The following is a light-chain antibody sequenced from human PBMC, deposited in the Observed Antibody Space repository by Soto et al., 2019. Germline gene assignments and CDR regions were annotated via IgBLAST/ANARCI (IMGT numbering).Light chain of an antibody. CDR3: TSWTTSTTMI. J-gene: IGLJ2*01. CDR2: DVN. Sequence: QSALTQPASVSGSPGQSITISCTGTSSDIGAYNFVSWYQQHPGKAPKLILYDVNIRPSGVSNRFSGSKSGNTASLTISGLKAEDEADYYCTSWTTSTTMIFGGGTKVTVL. CDR1: SSDIGAYNF. V-gene: IGLV2-14*03.